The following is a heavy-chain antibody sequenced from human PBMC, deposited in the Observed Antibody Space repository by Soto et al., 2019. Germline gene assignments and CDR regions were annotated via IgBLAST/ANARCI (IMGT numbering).Heavy chain of an antibody. CDR2: IYWADDK. J-gene: IGHJ6*02. Sequence: QITLKESGPTLVKPTQTLTLTCTFSGFSLSTSGVGVGWIRQPPGKALEWLELIYWADDKRYSPSLKSRLTIXXXXXXXXXXXXXXXXXXXXXXXXXXXXXXXXXXXXXXXXXYGMDVWGQGTTVTVSS. CDR1: GFSLSTSGVG. V-gene: IGHV2-5*02. CDR3: XXXXXXXXXXXXXXXYGMDV.